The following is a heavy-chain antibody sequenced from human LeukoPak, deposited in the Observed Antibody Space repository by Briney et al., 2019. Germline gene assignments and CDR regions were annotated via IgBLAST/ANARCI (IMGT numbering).Heavy chain of an antibody. V-gene: IGHV1-2*02. J-gene: IGHJ4*02. CDR2: INPNSGGT. CDR3: ARAMALVRFGELLSLRY. Sequence: ASVKVSCKASGYTFTGYYMHWVRQAPGQGLEWMGWINPNSGGTNYAQKFQGRVTMTRDTSISTAYMELSRLRSDDTAVYYCARAMALVRFGELLSLRYWGQGTLVTVSS. D-gene: IGHD3-10*01. CDR1: GYTFTGYY.